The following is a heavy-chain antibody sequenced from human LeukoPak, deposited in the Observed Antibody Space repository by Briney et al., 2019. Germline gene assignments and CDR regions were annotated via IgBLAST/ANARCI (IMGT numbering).Heavy chain of an antibody. CDR3: ARISYSRIRGLQH. Sequence: SETLSLTCAVYGGSFSGYHWSWIRQPPGKGLEWIGEINHSGSTNYNPSLKSRVTISVDTSKNQFSLKLSSVTAADTAVYYCARISYSRIRGLQHWGQGTLVTVSS. CDR2: INHSGST. D-gene: IGHD6-13*01. CDR1: GGSFSGYH. V-gene: IGHV4-34*01. J-gene: IGHJ1*01.